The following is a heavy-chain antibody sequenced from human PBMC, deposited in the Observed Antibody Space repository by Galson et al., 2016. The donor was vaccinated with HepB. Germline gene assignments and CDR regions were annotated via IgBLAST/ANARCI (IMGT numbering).Heavy chain of an antibody. CDR2: INQDGGEK. CDR3: ARPRG. CDR1: RFTFSSHW. Sequence: SLRLSCAASRFTFSSHWMHWVRQAPGKGREWVANINQDGGEKYYVDSVKGRFTISRDNAKNSLYLQMNSLRAEDTAVFYCARPRGWGQGTLVAVSS. V-gene: IGHV3-7*03. J-gene: IGHJ4*02.